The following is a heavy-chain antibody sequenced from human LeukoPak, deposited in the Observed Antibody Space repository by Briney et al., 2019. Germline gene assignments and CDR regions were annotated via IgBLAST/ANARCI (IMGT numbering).Heavy chain of an antibody. CDR1: GYSFTSNW. CDR2: IDPSDSYT. Sequence: GESLKISCNGCGYSFTSNWINWVRQMPGKGLEWMGRIDPSDSYTNYSPSFQGHVTISADKSISTAYLQWSSLKASDTAMYYCARQREGTWFDTWGQGTLVTVSS. D-gene: IGHD1-1*01. J-gene: IGHJ5*02. V-gene: IGHV5-10-1*01. CDR3: ARQREGTWFDT.